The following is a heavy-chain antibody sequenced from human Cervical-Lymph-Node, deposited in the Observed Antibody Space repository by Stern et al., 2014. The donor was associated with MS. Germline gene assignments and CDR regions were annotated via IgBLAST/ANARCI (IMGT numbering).Heavy chain of an antibody. D-gene: IGHD2-15*01. CDR2: ISAYNGNT. CDR1: GYTFTSYG. V-gene: IGHV1-18*01. Sequence: VQLVQSGAAVKKPGASVKVSCKASGYTFTSYGISWVRQAPGQGLEWMGWISAYNGNTNYAQKLQGRVTMTTDTSTSTAYMELRSLRSDDTAVYCARGLLGSENAFDIWGQGTMVTVSS. J-gene: IGHJ3*02. CDR3: ARGLLGSENAFDI.